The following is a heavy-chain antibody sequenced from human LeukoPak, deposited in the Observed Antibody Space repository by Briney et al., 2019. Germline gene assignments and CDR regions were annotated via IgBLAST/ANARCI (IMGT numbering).Heavy chain of an antibody. CDR1: GFTFSSYA. Sequence: GGSLRLSCAASGFTFSSYAMSWVRQAPGKGLEWVSAISGSGGSTYYADSVEGRFTISRDNSKNTLYLQMNSLRAEDTAVYYCAKLHTYYYDSSGYYPPTFDYWGQGTLVTVSS. V-gene: IGHV3-23*01. CDR2: ISGSGGST. J-gene: IGHJ4*02. D-gene: IGHD3-22*01. CDR3: AKLHTYYYDSSGYYPPTFDY.